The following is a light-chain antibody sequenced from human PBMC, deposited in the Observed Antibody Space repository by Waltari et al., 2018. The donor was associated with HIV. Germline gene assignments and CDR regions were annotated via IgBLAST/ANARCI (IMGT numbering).Light chain of an antibody. CDR3: CSYTGSSTRRPYV. V-gene: IGLV2-23*01. CDR2: EGS. J-gene: IGLJ1*01. Sequence: QSALTQPASVSGSPGQSITISCTGTSSDVGSYNLVSWYQQHPGKAPKVMIYEGSKRPSGVSNRFSGSKSGNTASLTMSGLQAEDEADYYCCSYTGSSTRRPYVFGTGTKVTVL. CDR1: SSDVGSYNL.